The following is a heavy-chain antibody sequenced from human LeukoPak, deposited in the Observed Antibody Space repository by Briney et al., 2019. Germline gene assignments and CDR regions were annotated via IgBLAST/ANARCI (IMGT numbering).Heavy chain of an antibody. CDR1: GFTFSNFA. V-gene: IGHV3-23*01. D-gene: IGHD1-1*01. CDR3: TRDRGAYNLYDY. Sequence: GGSLRLSCAASGFTFSNFAMSWVRQAPGKGLEWVSSINFRGGTTYYAESVKGRFTISRDNSKSTLYLQMNSLRADDTAVYHCTRDRGAYNLYDYWGQGTLVTVSS. CDR2: INFRGGTT. J-gene: IGHJ4*02.